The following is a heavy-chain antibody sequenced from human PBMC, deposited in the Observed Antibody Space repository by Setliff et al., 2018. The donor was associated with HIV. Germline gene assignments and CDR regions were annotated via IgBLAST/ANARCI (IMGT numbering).Heavy chain of an antibody. J-gene: IGHJ6*03. V-gene: IGHV4-39*07. D-gene: IGHD6-13*01. CDR1: GGSISSSSYY. CDR3: ARSYQKRIAAAEVLHYYYMDV. Sequence: SETLSLTCTVSGGSISSSSYYWGWIRQPPGKGLELIGSIYYTGTTYYHPSLESRVTLSVDMSRNQFSLKLSSVTAADTAVYYCARSYQKRIAAAEVLHYYYMDVWGKGTTVTVSS. CDR2: IYYTGTT.